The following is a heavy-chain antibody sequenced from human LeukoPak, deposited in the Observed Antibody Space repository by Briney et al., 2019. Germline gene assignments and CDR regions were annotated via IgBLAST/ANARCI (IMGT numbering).Heavy chain of an antibody. CDR3: ARGAGVFGFDP. V-gene: IGHV4-34*01. Sequence: SETLSLTCAVYGGSFSGYYWSWIRQPPGKGLEWIGEINHSGSTNYNPSLKSRVTISVDTSKNQFSLKLSSVTAADTAVYYCARGAGVFGFDPWGQGTLVTVSS. J-gene: IGHJ5*02. CDR2: INHSGST. CDR1: GGSFSGYY. D-gene: IGHD3-16*02.